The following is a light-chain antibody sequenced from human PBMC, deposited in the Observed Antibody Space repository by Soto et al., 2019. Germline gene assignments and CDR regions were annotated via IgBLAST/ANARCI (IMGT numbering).Light chain of an antibody. CDR3: QQSYSKWT. Sequence: DIQMTQSPSSLSASVGDRVTITCRAKESGSSYVNWYQQKPGKAPKLLIYAASSLQSGVPARFSGSGSVTDFTLTISGLQPEYFATYYCQQSYSKWTFGHGTTVEIK. V-gene: IGKV1-39*01. CDR2: AAS. J-gene: IGKJ1*01. CDR1: ESGSSY.